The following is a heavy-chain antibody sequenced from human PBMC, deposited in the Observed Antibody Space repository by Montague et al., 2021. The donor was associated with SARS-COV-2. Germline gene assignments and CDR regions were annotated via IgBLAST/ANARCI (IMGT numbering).Heavy chain of an antibody. Sequence: SLRLSCAASGLSVSNFWMHWVRQAPGKGLEWISHINPDGTIINYADPVKGRFSISRDSAENTLYLQMNSLRVEDTAMYYCARGGSSGLPYWGQGTLVTVSP. CDR2: INPDGTII. J-gene: IGHJ4*02. V-gene: IGHV3-74*01. CDR3: ARGGSSGLPY. CDR1: GLSVSNFW. D-gene: IGHD6-6*01.